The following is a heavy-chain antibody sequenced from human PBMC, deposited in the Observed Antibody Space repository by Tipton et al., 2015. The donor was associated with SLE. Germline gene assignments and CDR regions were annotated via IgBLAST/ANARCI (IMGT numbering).Heavy chain of an antibody. CDR3: ARTNLQGSLVDWYFDL. Sequence: TLSLTCSVSGGSFTSYYWSWIRQPPGKGLEWIGYISNSETTNYNPSLKSRVTISVDTSKNQFSLKLRSVTAADTAVYYCARTNLQGSLVDWYFDLWGRGTLVTVSS. CDR1: GGSFTSYY. J-gene: IGHJ2*01. D-gene: IGHD5-24*01. V-gene: IGHV4-59*01. CDR2: ISNSETT.